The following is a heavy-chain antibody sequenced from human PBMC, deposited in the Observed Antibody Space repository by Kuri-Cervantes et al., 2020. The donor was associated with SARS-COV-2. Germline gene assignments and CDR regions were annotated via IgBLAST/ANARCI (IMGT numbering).Heavy chain of an antibody. CDR1: GFTFSSYA. J-gene: IGHJ3*02. V-gene: IGHV3-23*01. CDR3: ARGGSYGQMLAFDI. Sequence: GESLKISCAASGFTFSSYAMSWVRQAPGKGLEWVSAISGSGGSTYYADSVKGRFTISRDNSKNTLDLQMNSLRTEDTAVFYCARGGSYGQMLAFDIWGQGTMVTVSS. CDR2: ISGSGGST. D-gene: IGHD5-18*01.